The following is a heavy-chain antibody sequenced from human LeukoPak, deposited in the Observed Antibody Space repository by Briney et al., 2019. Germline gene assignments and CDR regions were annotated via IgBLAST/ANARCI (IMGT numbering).Heavy chain of an antibody. V-gene: IGHV3-11*04. Sequence: PGGSLRLSCAASGFTFSDYYMSWIRQAPGKGLEWVSYISSSGRTIYYADSVKGRFTISRDNAKNSLYLQMNSLRAEDTAVYYCARDQVSDYDFWSGYYLYYFDYWGQGTLVTVSS. CDR1: GFTFSDYY. CDR3: ARDQVSDYDFWSGYYLYYFDY. CDR2: ISSSGRTI. D-gene: IGHD3-3*01. J-gene: IGHJ4*02.